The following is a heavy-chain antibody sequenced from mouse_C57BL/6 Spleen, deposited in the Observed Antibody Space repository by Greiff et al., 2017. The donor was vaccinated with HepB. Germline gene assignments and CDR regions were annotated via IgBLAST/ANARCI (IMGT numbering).Heavy chain of an antibody. J-gene: IGHJ3*01. CDR3: ARQGGYYYGSSPWFAY. CDR2: ISNGGGST. Sequence: DVMLVESGGGLVQPGGSLKLSCAASGFTFSDYYMYWVRQTPEKRLEWVAYISNGGGSTYYPDTVKGRFTISRDNAKNTLYLQMSRLKSEDTAMYDCARQGGYYYGSSPWFAYWGQGTRVTVSA. D-gene: IGHD1-1*01. CDR1: GFTFSDYY. V-gene: IGHV5-12*01.